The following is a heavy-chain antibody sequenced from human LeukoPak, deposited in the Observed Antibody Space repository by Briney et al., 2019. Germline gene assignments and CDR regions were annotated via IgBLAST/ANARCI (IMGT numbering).Heavy chain of an antibody. CDR3: ARQGYTNNLGGYFGDKDDGFDL. D-gene: IGHD3-9*01. Sequence: SVKVSCKASGGTFSSYAISWVRQAPGQGLEWMGGIIPIFGTANYAQKFRGRVTITADESTSTAYMELSRLRFEDTAVYYCARQGYTNNLGGYFGDKDDGFDLWGQGTMVTVSS. J-gene: IGHJ3*01. CDR1: GGTFSSYA. V-gene: IGHV1-69*13. CDR2: IIPIFGTA.